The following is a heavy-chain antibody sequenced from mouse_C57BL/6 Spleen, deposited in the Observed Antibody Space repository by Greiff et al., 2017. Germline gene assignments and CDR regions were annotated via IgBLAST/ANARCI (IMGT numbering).Heavy chain of an antibody. CDR2: ICWDDDK. V-gene: IGHV8-8*01. J-gene: IGHJ2*01. Sequence: QVTLKVSGPGILQPSQTLSLTCSFSGFSLSTSGMGVGRIRQPSGKGLEWLAHICWDDDKYYNPALKSLLTFSKDSSKNQVFRKIANVDTADTATYYCARGDYGSGYGYWGQGTTLTVSS. CDR1: GFSLSTSGMG. CDR3: ARGDYGSGYGY. D-gene: IGHD1-1*01.